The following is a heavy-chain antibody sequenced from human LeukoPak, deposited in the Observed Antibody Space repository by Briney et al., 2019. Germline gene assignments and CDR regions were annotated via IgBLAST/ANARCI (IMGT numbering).Heavy chain of an antibody. Sequence: GGSLRLSCAVSGFTFNTHSMKWVRQAPGKGLEWIAYISRGIGTIHYADSVKGRFTISRDNAKNSVYLQMNSLRAEDTALYYCAKKVVVGATSPYSDFQDWGQGTLVTVSS. V-gene: IGHV3-48*01. CDR2: ISRGIGTI. CDR1: GFTFNTHS. D-gene: IGHD1-26*01. CDR3: AKKVVVGATSPYSDFQD. J-gene: IGHJ1*01.